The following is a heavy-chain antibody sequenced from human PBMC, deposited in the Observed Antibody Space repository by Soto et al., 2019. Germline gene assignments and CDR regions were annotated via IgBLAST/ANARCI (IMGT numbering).Heavy chain of an antibody. Sequence: GGSLRLSCAASGFTFSSYAMSWVRQAPGKGLEWVSAISGSGGSTYYADSVKGRFTISRDNSKNTLYLQMNSLRAEDTAVYYCAKDYDFWSTGTYYYYMDVWGKGTTVTVSS. J-gene: IGHJ6*03. V-gene: IGHV3-23*01. D-gene: IGHD3-3*01. CDR1: GFTFSSYA. CDR3: AKDYDFWSTGTYYYYMDV. CDR2: ISGSGGST.